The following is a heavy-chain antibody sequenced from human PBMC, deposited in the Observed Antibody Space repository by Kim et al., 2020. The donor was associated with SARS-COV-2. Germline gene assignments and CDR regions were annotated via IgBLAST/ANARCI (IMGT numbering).Heavy chain of an antibody. CDR3: VKWDLLWVGDSKYTTLDS. V-gene: IGHV3-23*01. D-gene: IGHD3-10*01. CDR1: GFMFSKSA. J-gene: IGHJ4*02. Sequence: GGSLRLSCAASGFMFSKSAMNWVRQAPGKGLEWVSGLSESGTLKYYADFARGRFTISRDNSKNTLFLQMSSLTAEDTAIYYCVKWDLLWVGDSKYTTLDSWGQGTLVTVSS. CDR2: LSESGTLK.